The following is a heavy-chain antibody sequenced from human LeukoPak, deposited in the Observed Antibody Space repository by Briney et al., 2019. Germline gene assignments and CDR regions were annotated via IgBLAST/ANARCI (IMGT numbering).Heavy chain of an antibody. V-gene: IGHV1-8*01. CDR2: MNPNSGNT. J-gene: IGHJ4*02. CDR3: ARAGGYCGRISCPYYFDY. CDR1: GYTFTSYD. D-gene: IGHD2-15*01. Sequence: ASVKFSCKASGYTFTSYDINWVRPATGQGLEWMGWMNPNSGNTGYAQKFQGRVTMTRNTSITTAYMELSSPRSEDTAVYYCARAGGYCGRISCPYYFDYWGQGALVAVSS.